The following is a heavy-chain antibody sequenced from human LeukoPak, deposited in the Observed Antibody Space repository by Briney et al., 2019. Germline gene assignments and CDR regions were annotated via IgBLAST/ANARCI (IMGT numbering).Heavy chain of an antibody. D-gene: IGHD6-19*01. Sequence: GGSLSVSCAASGFTFSSYEMNWVRQAPGKGLEWVSYISSSGSTIYYADSVKGRFTISRDNAKNSLYLQMNSLRAEDTAVYYCARDLPLYSSGWYLGAFDIWGQGAIVTDSP. CDR1: GFTFSSYE. V-gene: IGHV3-48*03. J-gene: IGHJ3*02. CDR3: ARDLPLYSSGWYLGAFDI. CDR2: ISSSGSTI.